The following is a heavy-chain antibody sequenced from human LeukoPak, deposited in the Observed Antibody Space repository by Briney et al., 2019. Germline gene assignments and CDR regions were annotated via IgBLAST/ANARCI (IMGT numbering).Heavy chain of an antibody. CDR1: GFTFSSYA. J-gene: IGHJ4*02. D-gene: IGHD2-21*01. Sequence: GGSLRLSCAASGFTFSSYAMSWVSQARGKGLEGVSAISCSGGSTYYADSVKGRFTISRDTSTNTLYLQMNTLIAEDTPVYYCAKDRFTIALDYWGQGTLVTVSS. V-gene: IGHV3-23*01. CDR2: ISCSGGST. CDR3: AKDRFTIALDY.